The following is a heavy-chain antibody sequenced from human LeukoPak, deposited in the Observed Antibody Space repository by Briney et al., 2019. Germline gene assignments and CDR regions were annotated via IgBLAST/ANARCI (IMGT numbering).Heavy chain of an antibody. D-gene: IGHD3-3*01. CDR2: LYTSGNT. V-gene: IGHV4-4*07. J-gene: IGHJ4*02. Sequence: RSETLSLTCTVSGHSISSYYWSWMRRPAGKGLEWFGRLYTSGNTNHNPSLKSRITMSVDTSKNEFSLKLSSVSTANTAVYYCARVVSGYDFWSGYQGSYFDYWGQGTLVTVSS. CDR3: ARVVSGYDFWSGYQGSYFDY. CDR1: GHSISSYY.